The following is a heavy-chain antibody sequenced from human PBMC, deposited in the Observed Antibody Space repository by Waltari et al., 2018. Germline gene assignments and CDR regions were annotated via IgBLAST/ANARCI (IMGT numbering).Heavy chain of an antibody. D-gene: IGHD6-13*01. Sequence: QVQLVQSGAEVTKPGASVKVSCKASGYTFTSYYMHWVRQAPWKGIEWRGISNPVGGSTSYAQKCHGRGTMTRDTSTSTVYMELSSLRSEDTAVYYCARDGGPQQHLMASFDYWGQGTLVTVSS. J-gene: IGHJ4*02. CDR3: ARDGGPQQHLMASFDY. V-gene: IGHV1-46*01. CDR2: SNPVGGST. CDR1: GYTFTSYY.